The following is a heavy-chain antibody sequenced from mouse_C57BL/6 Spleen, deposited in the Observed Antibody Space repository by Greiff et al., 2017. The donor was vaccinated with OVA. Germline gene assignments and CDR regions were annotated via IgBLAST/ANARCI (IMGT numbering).Heavy chain of an antibody. CDR3: ARQGSSYWYFDV. J-gene: IGHJ1*03. CDR2: ISGGGGNT. CDR1: GFTFSSYT. V-gene: IGHV5-9*01. Sequence: EVMLVESGGGLVKPGGSLKLSCAASGFTFSSYTMSWVRQTPEKRLEWVATISGGGGNTYYPDSVKGRFTISRDNAKNTLYLQMSSLRSEDTALYYCARQGSSYWYFDVWGTGTTVTVSS. D-gene: IGHD1-1*01.